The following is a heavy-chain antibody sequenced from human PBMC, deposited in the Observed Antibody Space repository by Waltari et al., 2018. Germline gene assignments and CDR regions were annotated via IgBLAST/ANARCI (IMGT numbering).Heavy chain of an antibody. Sequence: EVQLVESGGGLVQPGRSLRLSCAASGFTFDDYAMHWVRQAPGKGLEWVSGISWNSGSIGYADSVKGRFTISRDNAKNSLYLQMNSLRAEDMALYYCARETRGRFLEWLPHFVFDYWGQGTLVTVSS. V-gene: IGHV3-9*03. J-gene: IGHJ4*02. D-gene: IGHD3-3*01. CDR2: ISWNSGSI. CDR3: ARETRGRFLEWLPHFVFDY. CDR1: GFTFDDYA.